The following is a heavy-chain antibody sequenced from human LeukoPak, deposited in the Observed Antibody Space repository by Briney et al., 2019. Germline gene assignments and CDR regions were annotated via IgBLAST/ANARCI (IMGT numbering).Heavy chain of an antibody. CDR1: GYSFTTYW. V-gene: IGHV5-51*01. Sequence: GESLKISCKGSGYSFTTYWIDWVRQMPGKGLEWMGIMYPGDSDTRYSPSFQGQVTISADKSISTAYLQWSSLKASDTAMYYCARRASGAVAGTAYWGQGTLVTVSS. J-gene: IGHJ4*02. CDR3: ARRASGAVAGTAY. D-gene: IGHD6-19*01. CDR2: MYPGDSDT.